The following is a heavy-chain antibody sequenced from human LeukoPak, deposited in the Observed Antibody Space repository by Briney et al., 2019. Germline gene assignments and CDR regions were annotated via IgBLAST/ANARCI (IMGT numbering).Heavy chain of an antibody. CDR2: IKQDGSEK. J-gene: IGHJ4*02. CDR3: ARVGGDPCFDY. Sequence: PGGSLRLSCAASGFTFSSYWMRWVRQAPGKGLEWVANIKQDGSEKYYVDSVKGRFTISRDNAKNSLYLQMNSLRAEDTAVYYCARVGGDPCFDYWGQGTLVTVSS. V-gene: IGHV3-7*01. CDR1: GFTFSSYW. D-gene: IGHD3-10*01.